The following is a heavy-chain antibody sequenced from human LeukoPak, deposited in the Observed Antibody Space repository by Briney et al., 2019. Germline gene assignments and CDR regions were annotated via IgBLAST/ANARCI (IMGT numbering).Heavy chain of an antibody. Sequence: GASVKVSCKASGYTFTSYGISWVRQAPGQGLEWMGWINPNSGGTNYAQKFQGRVTMTRDTSISTAYMELSRLRSDDTAVYYCARVAYYYDSSGHLDYWGQGTLVTVSS. CDR3: ARVAYYYDSSGHLDY. D-gene: IGHD3-22*01. J-gene: IGHJ4*02. CDR2: INPNSGGT. V-gene: IGHV1-2*02. CDR1: GYTFTSYG.